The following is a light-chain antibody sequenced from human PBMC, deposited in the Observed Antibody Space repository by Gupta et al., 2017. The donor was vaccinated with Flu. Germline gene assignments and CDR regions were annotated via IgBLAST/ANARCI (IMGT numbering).Light chain of an antibody. Sequence: VPLTCGLSSGSVSASSYPSWYQQTPGQAPRTLIYSTNTRSSGVPDRFSGSILGNKAALTITGAQADDESDYYCVLYMGSDIWVFGGGTKLTVL. CDR2: STN. CDR3: VLYMGSDIWV. J-gene: IGLJ3*02. CDR1: SGSVSASSY. V-gene: IGLV8-61*01.